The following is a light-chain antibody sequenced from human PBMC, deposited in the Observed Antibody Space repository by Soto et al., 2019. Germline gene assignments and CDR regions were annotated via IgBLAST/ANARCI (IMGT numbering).Light chain of an antibody. CDR1: SSNIGSNT. CDR2: SYN. V-gene: IGLV1-44*01. CDR3: AAWDDILNGVL. J-gene: IGLJ2*01. Sequence: QSVLTQPPSASGTPGQRVIISCSGSSSNIGSNTLNWYQQIPGTAPKLLIYSYNQRPSGVPDRFSGSKSDTSASLAISGLQSEDEAEYYCAAWDDILNGVLFGGGTKVTVL.